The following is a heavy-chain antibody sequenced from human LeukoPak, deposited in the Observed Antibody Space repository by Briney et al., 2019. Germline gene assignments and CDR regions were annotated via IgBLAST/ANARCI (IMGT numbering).Heavy chain of an antibody. V-gene: IGHV3-7*01. J-gene: IGHJ4*02. CDR3: ARGYGHSGYDLYDY. CDR2: MKHDGSEK. CDR1: GFSFGNYW. Sequence: GGSLRLSCAASGFSFGNYWMGWVRQAQGKGLEWVANMKHDGSEKYYGDSVEGRFTISRDNAKNSLDLQMNSLRAEDTAVYYCARGYGHSGYDLYDYWGQGTLVTVSS. D-gene: IGHD5-12*01.